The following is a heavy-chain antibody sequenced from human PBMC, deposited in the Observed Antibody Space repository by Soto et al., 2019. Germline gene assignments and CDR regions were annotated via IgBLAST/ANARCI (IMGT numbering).Heavy chain of an antibody. J-gene: IGHJ2*01. Sequence: GGSLRLSCAASGFTFGSYWMSWVRQAPGKGLEWVANIKQDGTEKYYVDSVKGRFTISGGNAKNSLYLQMHSLRAEDTAVYYCARFATSPFDYWYFDLWGRGALVTVSS. CDR3: ARFATSPFDYWYFDL. CDR1: GFTFGSYW. CDR2: IKQDGTEK. D-gene: IGHD2-2*01. V-gene: IGHV3-7*03.